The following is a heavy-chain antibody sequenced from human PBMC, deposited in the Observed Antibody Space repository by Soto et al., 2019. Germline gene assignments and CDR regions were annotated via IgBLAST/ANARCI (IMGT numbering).Heavy chain of an antibody. CDR1: GFSLSTTAVG. J-gene: IGHJ5*02. D-gene: IGHD3-10*01. V-gene: IGHV2-5*02. Sequence: QITLKESGPTLVKPTQTLTLTCTFSGFSLSTTAVGVGWIRQPPGKALEWLAIIYWDDDKHYSPSLKSSLTITQDTSKNQVVLTMTNMDPVDTATYYCARLRWVGYFIPPDHWGQGTLVTVSS. CDR2: IYWDDDK. CDR3: ARLRWVGYFIPPDH.